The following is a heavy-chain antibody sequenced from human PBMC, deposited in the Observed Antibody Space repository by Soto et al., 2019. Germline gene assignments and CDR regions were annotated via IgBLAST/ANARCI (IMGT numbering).Heavy chain of an antibody. CDR2: ISYDGSNK. Sequence: GGSLRLSCAASGFTFSSYGMHWVRQAPGKGLEWVAVISYDGSNKYYADSVKGRFTISRDNSKNTLYLQMNSLRAEDTAVYYCAKPDVGSWYFDYWGQGTLVTVSS. J-gene: IGHJ4*02. D-gene: IGHD1-26*01. CDR3: AKPDVGSWYFDY. CDR1: GFTFSSYG. V-gene: IGHV3-30*18.